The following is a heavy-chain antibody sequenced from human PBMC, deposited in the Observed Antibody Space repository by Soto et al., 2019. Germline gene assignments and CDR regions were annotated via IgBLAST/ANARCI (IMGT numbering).Heavy chain of an antibody. CDR3: ARADYDILTGSSPGDWFDP. CDR1: GFTFSSYS. J-gene: IGHJ5*02. D-gene: IGHD3-9*01. CDR2: ISSSSSYI. Sequence: PGGSLRLSCAASGFTFSSYSMNWVRQAPGKGLEWVSSISSSSSYIYYADSVKGRFTISRDSAKNSLYLQMNSLRAEDTAVYYCARADYDILTGSSPGDWFDPWGQGTLVTVSS. V-gene: IGHV3-21*01.